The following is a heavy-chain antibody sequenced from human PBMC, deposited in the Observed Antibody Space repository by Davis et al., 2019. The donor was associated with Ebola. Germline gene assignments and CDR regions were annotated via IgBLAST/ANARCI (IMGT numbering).Heavy chain of an antibody. V-gene: IGHV4-39*07. Sequence: SETLSLTCTVSGGSISSSSYYWGWIRQPPGKGLEWIGSIYYSGSTYYNPSLKSRVTISVDTSKNQFSLKLSSVTAADTAVYYCARGIVATITDYWGQGTLVTVSS. D-gene: IGHD5-12*01. CDR3: ARGIVATITDY. CDR2: IYYSGST. CDR1: GGSISSSSYY. J-gene: IGHJ4*02.